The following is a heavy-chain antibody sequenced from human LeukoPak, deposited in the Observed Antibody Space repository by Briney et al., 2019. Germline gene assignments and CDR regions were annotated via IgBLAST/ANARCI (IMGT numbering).Heavy chain of an antibody. Sequence: GGSLRLSCAASGFTFSSHYMSWIRQAPGKGLEWVSYTSTSGDTKNYTDSVKGRFTISRDNAKNSLYLQMNSLRAEDTAVYYCARGWGSSWYYFDYWGQGALVTVSS. V-gene: IGHV3-11*01. D-gene: IGHD6-13*01. CDR2: TSTSGDTK. CDR1: GFTFSSHY. J-gene: IGHJ4*02. CDR3: ARGWGSSWYYFDY.